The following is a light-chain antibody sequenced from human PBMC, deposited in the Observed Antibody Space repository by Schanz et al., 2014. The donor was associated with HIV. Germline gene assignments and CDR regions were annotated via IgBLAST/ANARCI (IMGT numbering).Light chain of an antibody. CDR1: SSNIGINT. CDR3: SSFAGSNIPWV. CDR2: AGN. Sequence: QSVLTQPPSASGTPGQRVTISCSGSSSNIGINTVNWYQHLPGTAPKLLIYAGNQRPSGVPDRFSGSKSGSTASLTVSGLQPEDEADYYCSSFAGSNIPWVFGGGTQLTVL. J-gene: IGLJ3*02. V-gene: IGLV1-44*01.